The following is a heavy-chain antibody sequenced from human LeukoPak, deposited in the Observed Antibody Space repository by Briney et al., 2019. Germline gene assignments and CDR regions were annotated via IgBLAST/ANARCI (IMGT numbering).Heavy chain of an antibody. CDR2: INSDGGST. CDR3: ASGTGYCSSTSCYRRTAKLDY. CDR1: VTSSVDS. V-gene: IGHV3-74*01. Sequence: GGSLRLSRAASLVTSSVDSVGCGCHAPGKGVGGVSRINSDGGSTNYADSVKGRFTISRDNAKNTMSLPMYSLRAKDTDASTCASGTGYCSSTSCYRRTAKLDYWGQGTLVTVSS. J-gene: IGHJ4*02. D-gene: IGHD2-2*03.